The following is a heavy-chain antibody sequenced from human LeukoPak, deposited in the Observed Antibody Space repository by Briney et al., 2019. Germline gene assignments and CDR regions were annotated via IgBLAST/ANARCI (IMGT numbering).Heavy chain of an antibody. V-gene: IGHV2-5*02. D-gene: IGHD5-12*01. CDR2: IYRDDDK. Sequence: SGPTLVNPTQTLTLTCTLSGISVSSDGVGVGWIRQPPGKALEWLALIYRDDDKRYRPSLKGRLTITKDTSKNQVVLTMTNMDPVDSATYYCAHTRASGGYWEAFDYWGQGTLVTISS. CDR1: GISVSSDGVG. J-gene: IGHJ4*02. CDR3: AHTRASGGYWEAFDY.